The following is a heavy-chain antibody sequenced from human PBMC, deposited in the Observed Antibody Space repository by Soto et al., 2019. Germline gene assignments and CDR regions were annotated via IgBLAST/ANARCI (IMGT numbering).Heavy chain of an antibody. V-gene: IGHV1-46*01. CDR3: ARDEWDCSGGSCYSFDY. CDR1: GYTFTSYY. Sequence: QVQLVQSGAEVKKPGASVKVSCKASGYTFTSYYMHWVRQAPGQGLEWMGIINPSGGSTSYAQKFPGRVTMTRDTSTSTVYMELSSLRSEDTAVYYCARDEWDCSGGSCYSFDYWGQGTLVTVSS. J-gene: IGHJ4*02. D-gene: IGHD2-15*01. CDR2: INPSGGST.